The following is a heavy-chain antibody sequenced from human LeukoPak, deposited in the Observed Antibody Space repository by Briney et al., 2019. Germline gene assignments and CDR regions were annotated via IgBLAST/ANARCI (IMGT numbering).Heavy chain of an antibody. J-gene: IGHJ4*02. CDR2: IDWDDDK. Sequence: SGPALVKPTQTLTLTCTFSGFSLSTSGMRVSWIRQPPEKALEWLARIDWDDDKFYSTSLKTRLTTSKDTSKNQVVLTMTNMDPVDTATYYCARVRCGGDCYPDYWGQGTLVTVSS. D-gene: IGHD2-21*02. CDR3: ARVRCGGDCYPDY. CDR1: GFSLSTSGMR. V-gene: IGHV2-70*04.